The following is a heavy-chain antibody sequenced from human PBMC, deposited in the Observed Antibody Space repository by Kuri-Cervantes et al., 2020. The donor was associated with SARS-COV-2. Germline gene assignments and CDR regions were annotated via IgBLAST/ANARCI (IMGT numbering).Heavy chain of an antibody. CDR2: IYSGGST. CDR1: GFTVSSNY. CDR3: AREAYNYYYDSSGYLLGGAFDI. J-gene: IGHJ3*02. V-gene: IGHV3-53*01. Sequence: GGSLRLSCAASGFTVSSNYMSWVRQAPGKGLEWVSVIYSGGSTYYADSVKGRFTISRDNSKNTLYLQMNSLRAEDTAVYYCAREAYNYYYDSSGYLLGGAFDIWVQGTMVTVSS. D-gene: IGHD3-22*01.